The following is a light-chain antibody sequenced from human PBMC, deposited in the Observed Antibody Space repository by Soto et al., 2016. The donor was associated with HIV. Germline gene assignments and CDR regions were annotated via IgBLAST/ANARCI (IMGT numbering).Light chain of an antibody. CDR1: NIGSKS. Sequence: SYELTQPPSVPAAPGKTATITCGGNNIGSKSVHWYQQKPGQAPVLVVYDDSDRPSGIPERFSGSNSGNTATLTISRVVAGDEADYYCQVWDSGSDQPVFGGGTKLTVL. CDR2: DDS. V-gene: IGLV3-21*03. CDR3: QVWDSGSDQPV. J-gene: IGLJ2*01.